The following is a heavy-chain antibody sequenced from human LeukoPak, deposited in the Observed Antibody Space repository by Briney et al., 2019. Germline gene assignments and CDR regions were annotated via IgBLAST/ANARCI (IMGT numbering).Heavy chain of an antibody. CDR2: IYYDGTT. J-gene: IGHJ4*02. V-gene: IGHV4-59*08. Sequence: SETLSLTCTVSGGSISSYYWSWIRQPPGKGLEYIGYIYYDGTTNYNPSLKSRVTISIDTSKIHFSLRLSSVTAADTALYYCARHSAVTTFIFDYWGQGTLVTVSS. D-gene: IGHD4-17*01. CDR1: GGSISSYY. CDR3: ARHSAVTTFIFDY.